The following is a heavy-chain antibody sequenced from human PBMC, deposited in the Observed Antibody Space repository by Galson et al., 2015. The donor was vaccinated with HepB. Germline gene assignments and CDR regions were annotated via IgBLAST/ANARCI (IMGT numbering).Heavy chain of an antibody. J-gene: IGHJ4*02. D-gene: IGHD6-19*01. CDR1: GFTFSNYW. CDR3: VRDANLGLGIAVPGDLDY. CDR2: INRDGSST. V-gene: IGHV3-74*01. Sequence: SLRLSCAASGFTFSNYWMHWVRQGPGKGLEWLSRINRDGSSTSYADSVKGRVTISRDNAKNTVFLQMSSLRVDDTAVYYCVRDANLGLGIAVPGDLDYWGQGTPVTVSS.